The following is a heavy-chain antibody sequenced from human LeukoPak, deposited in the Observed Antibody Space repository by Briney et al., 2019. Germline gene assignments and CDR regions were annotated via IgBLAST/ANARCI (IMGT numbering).Heavy chain of an antibody. CDR2: INHSGST. CDR1: GGSFSGYY. Sequence: SETLSLTCAVYGGSFSGYYWSWIRQPPGKGLEWIGEINHSGSTNYNPSLKSRVTISVDTSKNQFSLKLSSVTAADTAVYYCARGLYDFWSGSNWFDPWGQGTLVTVSS. CDR3: ARGLYDFWSGSNWFDP. D-gene: IGHD3-3*01. V-gene: IGHV4-34*01. J-gene: IGHJ5*02.